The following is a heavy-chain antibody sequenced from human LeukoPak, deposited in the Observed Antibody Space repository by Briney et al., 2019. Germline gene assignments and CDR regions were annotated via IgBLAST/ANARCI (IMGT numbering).Heavy chain of an antibody. CDR3: ATTTVGLYYMDV. CDR1: GITFSSYV. CDR2: ISYDGSNK. J-gene: IGHJ6*03. V-gene: IGHV3-30*03. Sequence: GGSLRLSCAASGITFSSYVMHWVRQAPGKGLEWVAVISYDGSNKYYADSVKGRFTISRDNSKNTLYLQMNSLRAEDTAVYYCATTTVGLYYMDVWGKGTTVTVSS. D-gene: IGHD4-11*01.